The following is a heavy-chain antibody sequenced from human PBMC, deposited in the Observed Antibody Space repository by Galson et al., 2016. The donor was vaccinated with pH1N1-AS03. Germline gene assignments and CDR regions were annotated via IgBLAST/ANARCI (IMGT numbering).Heavy chain of an antibody. CDR3: ARVHSTAAGHTLDV. V-gene: IGHV3-21*01. Sequence: SLRLSCAASGFTFSSHSMNWVRQAPGKGLEWVSAISFSSXYIYYADSVQGRFTISRDDAKNSLHLQMSSLRGEATAVYYCARVHSTAAGHTLDVWGQGTTVTVSS. CDR2: ISFSSXYI. CDR1: GFTFSSHS. J-gene: IGHJ6*02. D-gene: IGHD6-13*01.